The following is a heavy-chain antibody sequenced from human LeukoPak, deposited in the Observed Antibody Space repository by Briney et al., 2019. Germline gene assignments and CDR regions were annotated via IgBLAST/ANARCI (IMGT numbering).Heavy chain of an antibody. D-gene: IGHD1-26*01. CDR3: ATSLGATLVYFDY. V-gene: IGHV4-59*08. CDR1: GGSISSYY. CDR2: IYYSGST. J-gene: IGHJ4*02. Sequence: PSETLSLTCTVSGGSISSYYWSWIRQPPGKGLEWIGYIYYSGSTDYNPSLKSRVTISVDTSKNQFSLKLSSVTAADTAVYCCATSLGATLVYFDYWGQGTLVTVSS.